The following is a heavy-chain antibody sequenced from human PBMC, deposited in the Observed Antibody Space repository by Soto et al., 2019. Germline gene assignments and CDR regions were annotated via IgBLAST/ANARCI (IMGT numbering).Heavy chain of an antibody. J-gene: IGHJ5*02. V-gene: IGHV3-23*01. CDR3: AKDGATRYCGGDCYDNWFDP. Sequence: PGGSLRLSCAASGFTFSSYAMSWVRQAPGKGLEWVSAISGSGGSTYYADSVKGRFTISRDNSKNTLYLQMNSLRAEDTAVYYCAKDGATRYCGGDCYDNWFDPWGQGTLVTVSS. CDR2: ISGSGGST. D-gene: IGHD2-21*02. CDR1: GFTFSSYA.